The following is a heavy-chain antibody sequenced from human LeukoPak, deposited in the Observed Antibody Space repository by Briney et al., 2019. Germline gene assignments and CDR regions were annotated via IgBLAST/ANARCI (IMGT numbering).Heavy chain of an antibody. Sequence: ASVKVSCKGAGYTLTELSMDWVRKAPGKGLEWMGGFDPEDGETIYAQKFQGRVTMTEDTSTDTAYMELSSLRSEDTAVYYCATLRGYSHLGRFVHWGQGTLVTVSS. J-gene: IGHJ5*02. V-gene: IGHV1-24*01. CDR1: GYTLTELS. D-gene: IGHD5-18*01. CDR2: FDPEDGET. CDR3: ATLRGYSHLGRFVH.